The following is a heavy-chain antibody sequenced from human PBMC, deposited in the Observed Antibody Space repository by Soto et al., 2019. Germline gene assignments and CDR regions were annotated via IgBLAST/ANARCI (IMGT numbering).Heavy chain of an antibody. D-gene: IGHD3-3*01. CDR3: ARDFAYFDS. J-gene: IGHJ4*02. CDR1: GGSFKSGSYS. Sequence: QVQLQESGPGLVKPSETLSLTCTVSGGSFKSGSYSWSWIRQPPGKGLEGIGYVYHTGSTSYNPSLKSRVSISMDTSKNQFSLNLDSVTAADTAVYFCARDFAYFDSWGQGTLVTVSS. V-gene: IGHV4-61*01. CDR2: VYHTGST.